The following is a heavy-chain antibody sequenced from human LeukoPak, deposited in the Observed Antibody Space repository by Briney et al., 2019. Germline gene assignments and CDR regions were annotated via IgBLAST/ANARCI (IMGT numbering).Heavy chain of an antibody. Sequence: SETLSLTCTVSGGSISSRSYSWGWIRQPPGKGVEWIGSMYYTGNTDYNPSLKSRLTMSVDTSKNQFSLKLSSVTAADTAVYFCAKGYTNGVNQEVWLDPWGQGTLVTVSS. CDR1: GGSISSRSYS. J-gene: IGHJ5*02. CDR2: MYYTGNT. D-gene: IGHD2-8*01. CDR3: AKGYTNGVNQEVWLDP. V-gene: IGHV4-39*07.